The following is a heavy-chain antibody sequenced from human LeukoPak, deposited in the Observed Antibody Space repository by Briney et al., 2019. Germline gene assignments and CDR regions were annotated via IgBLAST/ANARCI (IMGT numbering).Heavy chain of an antibody. D-gene: IGHD4-17*01. V-gene: IGHV3-23*01. J-gene: IGHJ4*02. CDR1: GFTFSSYG. CDR3: TRSGVTTADFDY. Sequence: PGGSLRLSCAASGFTFSSYGMSWVRQATGKGLEWVSAISGSGGSTYYADSVKGRFTISRDNSKSTLYLHLNIPRPEDTAVYYCTRSGVTTADFDYWGQGTLVTGSS. CDR2: ISGSGGST.